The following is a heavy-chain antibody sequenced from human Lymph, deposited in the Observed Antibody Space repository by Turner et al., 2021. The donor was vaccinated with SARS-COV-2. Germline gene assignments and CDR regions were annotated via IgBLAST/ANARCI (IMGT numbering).Heavy chain of an antibody. CDR3: AKEGLSGRRLQFVPYFAY. D-gene: IGHD5-12*01. V-gene: IGHV3-43*02. Sequence: EVQLVESGGGVVQLGGSLILSCAAFGFTFDDYAMHWVRQAPGKGLEWVSLNRGDGGSTYYADSVKGRFTISRDDSKNSLYLQINSLRTEDTALYYCAKEGLSGRRLQFVPYFAYWGQGTLVSVSS. CDR2: NRGDGGST. J-gene: IGHJ4*02. CDR1: GFTFDDYA.